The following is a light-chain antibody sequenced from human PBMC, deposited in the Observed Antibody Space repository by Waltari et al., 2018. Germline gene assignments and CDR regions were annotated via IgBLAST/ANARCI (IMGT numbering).Light chain of an antibody. J-gene: IGLJ1*01. V-gene: IGLV4-69*01. CDR2: VKSAGSY. Sequence: QLVLTQSPSASASLVASVKLTCTLSSGHNTNTIAWHHPQPEKGPRFLMQVKSAGSYNNGEWIPDRFSGSSSGAERYLTIANLQSEDDADYYCQTWGTAVPYVFGPGTKVSVL. CDR3: QTWGTAVPYV. CDR1: SGHNTNT.